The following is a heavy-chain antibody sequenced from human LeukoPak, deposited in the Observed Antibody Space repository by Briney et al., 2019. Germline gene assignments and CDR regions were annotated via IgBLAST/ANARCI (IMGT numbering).Heavy chain of an antibody. V-gene: IGHV3-30*01. CDR1: GFIFSNFA. J-gene: IGHJ6*03. D-gene: IGHD6-13*01. CDR3: AREEQELVRDYYYYMDV. CDR2: ISYDGSHT. Sequence: GGSLRLSCAASGFIFSNFAMHWVRQAPGKGLEWVAVISYDGSHTYYADSMKGRFTISRDNSRNVLYLQMTSLSGDDSAVYYCAREEQELVRDYYYYMDVWGKGTTVTVSS.